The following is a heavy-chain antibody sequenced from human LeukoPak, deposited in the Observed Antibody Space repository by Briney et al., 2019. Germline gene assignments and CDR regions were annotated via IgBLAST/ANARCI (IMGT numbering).Heavy chain of an antibody. D-gene: IGHD3-10*01. V-gene: IGHV3-11*04. CDR3: AANYYGSGSWNMRENYYYYMDV. CDR1: GFTFSDYY. J-gene: IGHJ6*03. Sequence: PGGSLRLSCAASGFTFSDYYMSWIRQAPGKGLEWVSYISSSGSTIYYADSVKGRFTISRDNAKNSLYLQMNSLRAEDTAVYYCAANYYGSGSWNMRENYYYYMDVWGKGTTVTISS. CDR2: ISSSGSTI.